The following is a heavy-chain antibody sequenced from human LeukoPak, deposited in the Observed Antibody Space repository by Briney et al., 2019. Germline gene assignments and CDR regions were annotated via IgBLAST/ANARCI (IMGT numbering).Heavy chain of an antibody. D-gene: IGHD3-10*01. Sequence: ASVKVSCKASGYTFTSYYMHWVRQAPGQGLEWMGIINPSGGSTSYAQKFQGRVTMTRDTSTSTVYMEHSSLRSEDTAVYYCARAKTHYYYGSGSIPGLYYYYSMDVWGKGTTVTVSS. CDR3: ARAKTHYYYGSGSIPGLYYYYSMDV. J-gene: IGHJ6*04. CDR1: GYTFTSYY. V-gene: IGHV1-46*01. CDR2: INPSGGST.